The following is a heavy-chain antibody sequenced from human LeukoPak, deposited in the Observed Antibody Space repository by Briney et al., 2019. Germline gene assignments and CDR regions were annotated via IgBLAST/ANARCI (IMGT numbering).Heavy chain of an antibody. CDR3: ARGLRESGFDP. Sequence: PSETLSLTCTVSGGSISSSYWSWIRQPPGKGLEWIGRIYTSGTTNYNPSLKSRVTISADTSRNQFSLKLRSVTAADTAVYYCARGLRESGFDPWGQGTLVTVSS. V-gene: IGHV4-4*08. CDR1: GGSISSSY. D-gene: IGHD5-24*01. CDR2: IYTSGTT. J-gene: IGHJ5*02.